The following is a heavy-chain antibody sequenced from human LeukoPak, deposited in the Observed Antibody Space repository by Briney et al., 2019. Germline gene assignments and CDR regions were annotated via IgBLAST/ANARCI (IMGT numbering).Heavy chain of an antibody. CDR1: GYTLTELS. Sequence: ASVKVSCKVSGYTLTELSMHWVRQAPGKGLEWMGGFDPEDGETIYAQKFQSRVTMTEDTSTDTAYMELSSLRSEDTAVYYCATVPYYYGSGSSQFDYWGQGTLVTVSS. J-gene: IGHJ4*02. CDR3: ATVPYYYGSGSSQFDY. CDR2: FDPEDGET. V-gene: IGHV1-24*01. D-gene: IGHD3-10*01.